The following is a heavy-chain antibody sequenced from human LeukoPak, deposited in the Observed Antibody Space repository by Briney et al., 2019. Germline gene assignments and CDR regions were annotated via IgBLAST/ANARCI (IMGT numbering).Heavy chain of an antibody. CDR1: DFTVSSNY. Sequence: PGGSLRLSCAASDFTVSSNYMSWVRQAPGKGLEWVSIIYAGGTTYYADSVKGRFTISRDNSKNTLYLQMNSLRAEDTAVYYCAKDRSVSGSYYFDYWGQGTLVTVSS. CDR2: IYAGGTT. D-gene: IGHD1-26*01. V-gene: IGHV3-53*05. J-gene: IGHJ4*02. CDR3: AKDRSVSGSYYFDY.